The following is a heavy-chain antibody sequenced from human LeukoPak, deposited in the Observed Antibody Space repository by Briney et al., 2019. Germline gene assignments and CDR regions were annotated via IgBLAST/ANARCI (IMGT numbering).Heavy chain of an antibody. CDR3: ARGRGLLWFGELLGFDY. D-gene: IGHD3-10*01. Sequence: KTSETLSLACAVYGGSFSGYYWSWIRQPPGKGLEWIGEINHSGSTNYNPSHKSRVTISVDTSKNQFSLKLSSVTAADTAVYYCARGRGLLWFGELLGFDYWGQGTLVTVSS. CDR2: INHSGST. CDR1: GGSFSGYY. V-gene: IGHV4-34*01. J-gene: IGHJ4*02.